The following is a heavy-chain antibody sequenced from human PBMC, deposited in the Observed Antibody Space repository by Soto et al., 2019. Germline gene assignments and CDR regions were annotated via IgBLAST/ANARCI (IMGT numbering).Heavy chain of an antibody. Sequence: KPSETLSLTCSVSGDSISSVDYFWAWIRQPPGQALEYIGYIYKSATTYYNPSFESRVAISLDTSKSQFSLNVTSVTAADTAAYFCARGRYCLTGRCFPNWFDSWGQGTLVTVSS. CDR1: GDSISSVDYF. J-gene: IGHJ5*01. V-gene: IGHV4-30-4*01. CDR2: IYKSATT. D-gene: IGHD2-15*01. CDR3: ARGRYCLTGRCFPNWFDS.